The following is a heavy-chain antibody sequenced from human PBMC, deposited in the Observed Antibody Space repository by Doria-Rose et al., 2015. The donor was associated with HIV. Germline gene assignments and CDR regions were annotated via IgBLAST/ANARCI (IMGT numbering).Heavy chain of an antibody. J-gene: IGHJ4*02. V-gene: IGHV2-26*01. CDR1: GVSLSSPGVG. D-gene: IGHD6-13*01. Sequence: QITLKESGPVLVKPTETLTLTCTVSGVSLSSPGVGVSWIRQPPGKALEWLANIFSDDERSYKTSLKSRLTISRCTSKSQVVLTMTDMDPVDTATYYCARIKSSRWYHKYYFDCWVQGTLVIVSA. CDR2: IFSDDER. CDR3: ARIKSSRWYHKYYFDC.